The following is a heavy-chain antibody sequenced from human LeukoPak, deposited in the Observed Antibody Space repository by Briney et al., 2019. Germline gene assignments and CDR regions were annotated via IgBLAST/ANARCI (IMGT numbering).Heavy chain of an antibody. Sequence: SETLSLTCAVYGGSFSGYYWSWIRQPPGKGLEWIGEINHSGSTSYNPSLKSRVTISVDTSKNQFSLKLSSVTAADTAVYYCARDRYDYGDFRDFDYWGQGTLVTVSS. V-gene: IGHV4-34*01. CDR2: INHSGST. CDR3: ARDRYDYGDFRDFDY. D-gene: IGHD4-17*01. CDR1: GGSFSGYY. J-gene: IGHJ4*02.